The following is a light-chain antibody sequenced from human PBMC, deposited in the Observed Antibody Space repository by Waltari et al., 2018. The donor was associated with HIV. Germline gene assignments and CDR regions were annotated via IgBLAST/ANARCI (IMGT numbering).Light chain of an antibody. V-gene: IGLV1-47*01. CDR2: RHK. J-gene: IGLJ3*02. Sequence: QSVMTQPPSASGTPGQRVTISCSGSSSNIGRNYVNWYQQLPGTTPKLLIYRHKQRPAGVPDRCSGSKSGTSASLAISGLRSEDEADYYCAAWDDSLSGSWVFGGGTQVTVL. CDR3: AAWDDSLSGSWV. CDR1: SSNIGRNY.